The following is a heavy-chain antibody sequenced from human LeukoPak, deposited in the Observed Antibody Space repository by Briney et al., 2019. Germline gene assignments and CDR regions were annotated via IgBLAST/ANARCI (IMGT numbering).Heavy chain of an antibody. J-gene: IGHJ6*03. D-gene: IGHD2-2*01. CDR3: ARLSVVVPAAQPKDYYYYYMDV. CDR2: IYTSGST. CDR1: GGSISSYY. V-gene: IGHV4-4*09. Sequence: PSETLFLTCTVSGGSISSYYWSWIRQPPGKGLEWIGYIYTSGSTNYNPSLKSRVTISVDTSKNQFSLKLSSVTAADTAVYYCARLSVVVPAAQPKDYYYYYMDVWGKGTTVTVSS.